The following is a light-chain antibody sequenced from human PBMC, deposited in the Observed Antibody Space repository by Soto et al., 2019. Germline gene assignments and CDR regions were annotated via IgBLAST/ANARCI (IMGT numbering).Light chain of an antibody. CDR2: GGS. CDR3: QQFGSAPEGT. J-gene: IGKJ1*01. V-gene: IGKV3-20*01. Sequence: GERATVSCRASQTVRGIYLAWYQQKPGQAPRLLIYGGSSRATGIPDRFSGSGSGTDFTLTISRLEPEDFAVYYCQQFGSAPEGTFGQGTKVDNK. CDR1: QTVRGIY.